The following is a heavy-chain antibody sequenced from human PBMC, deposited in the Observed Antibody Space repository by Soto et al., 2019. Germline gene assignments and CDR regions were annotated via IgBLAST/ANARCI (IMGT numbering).Heavy chain of an antibody. CDR3: TGEVASGY. D-gene: IGHD2-8*02. J-gene: IGHJ4*02. V-gene: IGHV3-30*03. Sequence: QVQLVESGGGVVQPGRSLRLSCAVSGFTVSTYGMHWVRQAPGKGLGWVAVISRDGGTKYYADSVKGRFTISKDNSRNTLFLEMNNLRGDDMAVYYCTGEVASGYWGQGTLVTVSS. CDR2: ISRDGGTK. CDR1: GFTVSTYG.